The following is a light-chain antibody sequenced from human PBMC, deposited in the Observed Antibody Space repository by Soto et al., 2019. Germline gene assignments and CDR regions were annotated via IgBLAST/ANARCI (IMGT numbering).Light chain of an antibody. CDR3: QQRSNWPPF. CDR1: QSVSSY. J-gene: IGKJ4*01. V-gene: IGKV3-11*01. CDR2: DAS. Sequence: EIVLTQSPATLSLSPGERATLSCRASQSVSSYLAWYQQRPGQAPRLLIYDASSRATGIPARFSGSGSGTAFTHIISSLEPEDIADYYCQQRSNWPPFFGGGNKVEIK.